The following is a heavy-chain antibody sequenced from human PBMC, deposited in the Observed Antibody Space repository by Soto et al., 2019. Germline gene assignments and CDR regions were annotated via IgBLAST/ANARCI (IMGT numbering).Heavy chain of an antibody. V-gene: IGHV3-33*01. CDR2: IGYDGSNR. CDR3: TRDPYGGSRYYFDS. D-gene: IGHD1-26*01. CDR1: GSTFTNYA. J-gene: IGHJ4*02. Sequence: QVQLVESGGGWFQPGRSLRFSCAPSGSTFTNYAMHWVSQAPAKGWGWVAVIGYDGSNRFNPEPLRGRFAISKDNSQNMLYLQMHSLRSEDAVVYYCTRDPYGGSRYYFDSWGQGSLVTVSS.